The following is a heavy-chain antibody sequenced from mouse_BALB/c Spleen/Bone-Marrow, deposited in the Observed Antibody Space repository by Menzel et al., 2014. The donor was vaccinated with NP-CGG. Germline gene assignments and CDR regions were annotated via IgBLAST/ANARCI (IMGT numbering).Heavy chain of an antibody. V-gene: IGHV4-1*02. D-gene: IGHD1-2*01. CDR3: TRLHYYGYSAY. CDR1: GFDFSSYW. J-gene: IGHJ3*01. CDR2: INPDSSTI. Sequence: EVQLVESGGGLVQPGGSLKPSCAASGFDFSSYWMSWVRQAPGKGLEWIGEINPDSSTINYTPSLKDKFIISRVNAKNTLYLQKNKVRSEDTALYYCTRLHYYGYSAYWGQGTLVTVST.